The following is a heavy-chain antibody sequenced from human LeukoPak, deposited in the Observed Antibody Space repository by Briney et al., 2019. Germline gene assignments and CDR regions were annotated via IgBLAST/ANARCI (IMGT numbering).Heavy chain of an antibody. D-gene: IGHD3-10*01. J-gene: IGHJ5*02. CDR2: IYTSGTT. V-gene: IGHV4-61*02. CDR1: GVSISSGGYY. Sequence: SQTLSLTCTVSGVSISSGGYYWTWIRQAAGKGLEWIGRIYTSGTTDYNPSLKSRVSISLDTSKNQFSLNLSSVTAADTAVYYCARDMGQTWGQGTLVTVSS. CDR3: ARDMGQT.